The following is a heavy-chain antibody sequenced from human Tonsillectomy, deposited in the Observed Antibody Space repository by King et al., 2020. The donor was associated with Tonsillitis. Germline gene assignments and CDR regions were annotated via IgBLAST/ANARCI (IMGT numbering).Heavy chain of an antibody. Sequence: QLLQSGAEVKKPGASVKVSCKASGYTFTSYDINWVRQATGQGLEWMGWMNPNSGNTGYAQKFQGRVTLTRHTSISTAYMELSSLRSEDTAVYYCARGGSETSFDAFDIWGQGKMVTVSS. CDR3: ARGGSETSFDAFDI. CDR2: MNPNSGNT. CDR1: GYTFTSYD. D-gene: IGHD1/OR15-1a*01. J-gene: IGHJ3*02. V-gene: IGHV1-8*01.